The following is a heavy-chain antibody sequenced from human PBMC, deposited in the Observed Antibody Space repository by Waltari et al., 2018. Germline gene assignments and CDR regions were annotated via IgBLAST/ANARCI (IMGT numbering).Heavy chain of an antibody. CDR3: ARAPQEWGLYYMDV. J-gene: IGHJ6*03. D-gene: IGHD1-26*01. V-gene: IGHV4-31*03. Sequence: QVQLQESGPGLVKPSQTLSLTCTVSGGSISSGGYYWSWIRQHPGKGLEWIGYIYYSGSTYYNPSLKRRVTISVDTSKNQFSLKLSSVTAADTAVYYCARAPQEWGLYYMDVWGKGTTVTVSS. CDR2: IYYSGST. CDR1: GGSISSGGYY.